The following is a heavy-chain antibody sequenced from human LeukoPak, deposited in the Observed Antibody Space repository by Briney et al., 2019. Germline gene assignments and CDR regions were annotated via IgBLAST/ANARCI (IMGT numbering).Heavy chain of an antibody. D-gene: IGHD3-22*01. J-gene: IGHJ4*02. CDR2: INHSGST. CDR3: ARQQRYYDSSGYPVGDY. V-gene: IGHV4-34*01. CDR1: GGSFSGYY. Sequence: SETLSLTCAVYGGSFSGYYWSWIRQPPGKGLEWIGEINHSGSTNYNPSLKSRVTISVDTSKNQFSLKLSSVTAADTAVYYCARQQRYYDSSGYPVGDYWGQGTLVTVSS.